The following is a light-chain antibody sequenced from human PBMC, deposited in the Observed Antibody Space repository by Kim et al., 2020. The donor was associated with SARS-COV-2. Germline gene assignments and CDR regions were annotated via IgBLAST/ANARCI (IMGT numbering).Light chain of an antibody. CDR3: QSYDSSLSGWV. V-gene: IGLV1-40*01. Sequence: QSVLTQPPSVSGAPGQRVTISCTGSSSNIGAGYDVHWYQQLPGTAPKLLIYGNSNRPSGVPDRFSGSKSGTSASLAITGLQAEDEAVYYFQSYDSSLSGWVFGGGTQLTVL. CDR1: SSNIGAGYD. J-gene: IGLJ3*02. CDR2: GNS.